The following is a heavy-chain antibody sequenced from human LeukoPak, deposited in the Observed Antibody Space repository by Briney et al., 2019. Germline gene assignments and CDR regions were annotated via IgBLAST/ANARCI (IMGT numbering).Heavy chain of an antibody. Sequence: PGGSLRLSCAASGFTFSSYAMSWVRQAPGKGLEWVSAISGSGGSTYYADSVKGRFTISRDNSKNTLYLQMNSLRAEDTAVYYCAKAPKVRYPYDYDSSGWYFQHWGQGTLVTVSS. CDR1: GFTFSSYA. V-gene: IGHV3-23*01. D-gene: IGHD3-22*01. J-gene: IGHJ1*01. CDR2: ISGSGGST. CDR3: AKAPKVRYPYDYDSSGWYFQH.